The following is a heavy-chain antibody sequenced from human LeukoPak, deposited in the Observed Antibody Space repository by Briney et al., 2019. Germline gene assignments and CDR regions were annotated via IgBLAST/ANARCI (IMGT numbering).Heavy chain of an antibody. CDR2: IYSSGST. D-gene: IGHD2-2*01. V-gene: IGHV4-59*01. J-gene: IGHJ4*02. CDR1: PASINGYY. Sequence: PSETLSLTCTVSPASINGYYWSWIRQPPGKGPEWIGYIYSSGSTKYNPSLKSRVTISVDTSKNQFSLKLSSVTAADTAFYYCARARVGYCNSSSCYAIPLDYWGQGTLVTVSS. CDR3: ARARVGYCNSSSCYAIPLDY.